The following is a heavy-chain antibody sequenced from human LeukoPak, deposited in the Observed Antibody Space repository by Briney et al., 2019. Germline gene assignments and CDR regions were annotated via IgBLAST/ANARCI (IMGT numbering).Heavy chain of an antibody. Sequence: ASVKVSCKASGGTFSNYAISWVRQAPGQGLEWMGGIIPIFGTANYAQKLQGRVTMTTDTSTSTAYMELRSLRSDDTAVYYCARARGHIVVVTARYYYGMDVWGQGTTVTVSS. CDR2: IIPIFGTA. CDR1: GGTFSNYA. J-gene: IGHJ6*02. D-gene: IGHD2-21*02. V-gene: IGHV1-69*05. CDR3: ARARGHIVVVTARYYYGMDV.